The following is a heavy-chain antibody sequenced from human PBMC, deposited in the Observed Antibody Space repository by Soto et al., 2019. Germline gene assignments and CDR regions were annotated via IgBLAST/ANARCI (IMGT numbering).Heavy chain of an antibody. Sequence: PSETLSLTCTVSGGSISSYYWSWIRQPPGKGLEWIGYIYYSGSTNYNPSLKSRVTISVDTSKNQFSLKLSSVTAADTAVYYCARILTTDYDSSGSPIYFDYWGQGTLVTVSS. J-gene: IGHJ4*02. D-gene: IGHD3-22*01. V-gene: IGHV4-59*01. CDR3: ARILTTDYDSSGSPIYFDY. CDR2: IYYSGST. CDR1: GGSISSYY.